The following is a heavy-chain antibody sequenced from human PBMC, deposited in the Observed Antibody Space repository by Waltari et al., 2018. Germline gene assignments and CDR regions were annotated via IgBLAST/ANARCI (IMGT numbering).Heavy chain of an antibody. CDR3: ATQSSSWRVAYFDY. CDR1: GFTFSSYW. J-gene: IGHJ4*02. V-gene: IGHV3-7*01. Sequence: EVQLVESGGGLVQPGGSLRFSCAASGFTFSSYWMSWVRQAPGKGLEWVANIKQDGSEKYYVDSVKGRFTISRDNANNSLYLQMNSLRAEDTAVYYWATQSSSWRVAYFDYWGQGTLVTVSS. CDR2: IKQDGSEK. D-gene: IGHD6-13*01.